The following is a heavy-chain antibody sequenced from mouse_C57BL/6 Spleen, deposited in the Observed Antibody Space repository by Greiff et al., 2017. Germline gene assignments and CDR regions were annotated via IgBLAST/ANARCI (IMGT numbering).Heavy chain of an antibody. D-gene: IGHD2-4*01. J-gene: IGHJ3*01. V-gene: IGHV7-3*01. CDR1: GFTFTDYY. CDR2: IRHKANGYTT. CDR3: ARYFGDYDWFAY. Sequence: EVKLVESGGGLVQPGGSLSLSCAASGFTFTDYYMSWVRQPPGKALEWLGFIRHKANGYTTEYSVSVKGRFTISRDNSQSILYLQMNALRAEDGATYYCARYFGDYDWFAYWGKGTLVTVSA.